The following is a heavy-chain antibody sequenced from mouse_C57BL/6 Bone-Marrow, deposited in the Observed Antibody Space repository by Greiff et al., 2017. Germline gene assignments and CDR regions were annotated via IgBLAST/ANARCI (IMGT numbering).Heavy chain of an antibody. D-gene: IGHD3-1*01. Sequence: EVKLVESEGGLVQPGSSMKLTCTVSGFTFSDYYMAWVRQVPEKGLEWVANINYDGSSTYYLDSLNSRFIISRDNAKNILYLQMSSLKSEDTATYYCARDEGPWALAMDYWGQGTSGTVSS. CDR1: GFTFSDYY. V-gene: IGHV5-16*01. CDR3: ARDEGPWALAMDY. CDR2: INYDGSST. J-gene: IGHJ4*01.